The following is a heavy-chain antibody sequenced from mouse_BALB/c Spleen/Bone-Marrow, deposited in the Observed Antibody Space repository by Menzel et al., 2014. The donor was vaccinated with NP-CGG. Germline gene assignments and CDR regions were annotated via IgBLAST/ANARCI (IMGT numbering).Heavy chain of an antibody. V-gene: IGHV4-1*02. Sequence: EVKLVESGGGLVQPGGSLKLSCAASGFDFSGFWMSWVRQAPERGLEWIGEINPDSNTINYSPSLKDKFIISRDNAKNTLYLQMSKVRSEDTALYYCARLGYYGSFAYWGQGTLVTVSA. D-gene: IGHD1-2*01. CDR1: GFDFSGFW. CDR2: INPDSNTI. J-gene: IGHJ3*01. CDR3: ARLGYYGSFAY.